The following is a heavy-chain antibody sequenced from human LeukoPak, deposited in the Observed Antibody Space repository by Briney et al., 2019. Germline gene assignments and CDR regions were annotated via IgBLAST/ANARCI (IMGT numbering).Heavy chain of an antibody. CDR1: GFHFRTYA. V-gene: IGHV3-30*01. CDR2: ISYDGTSE. J-gene: IGHJ4*02. D-gene: IGHD3-10*01. CDR3: ARGYYLGLGSFDY. Sequence: GGSLRLSCAASGFHFRTYAMHWVRQAPGKGLEWMAIISYDGTSEYYADSVKGRFTVSRDNSENTLSLHMNSLRPEDTAVYFCARGYYLGLGSFDYWGQGALVTVSS.